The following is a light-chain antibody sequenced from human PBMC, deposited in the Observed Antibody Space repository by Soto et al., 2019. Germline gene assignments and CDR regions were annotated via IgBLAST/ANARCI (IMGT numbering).Light chain of an antibody. V-gene: IGKV4-1*01. CDR2: WAS. J-gene: IGKJ2*01. Sequence: DIVMTQSPDSLAVSLGERATINCKSSQSVLYSSNNKNFLAWYQQKPGQPPKLLIYWASTRESGVPDRLSGSGSGTEFTLTVSNLQADDVGVYYCQQYYSTPYTFGQGTMLEIK. CDR1: QSVLYSSNNKNF. CDR3: QQYYSTPYT.